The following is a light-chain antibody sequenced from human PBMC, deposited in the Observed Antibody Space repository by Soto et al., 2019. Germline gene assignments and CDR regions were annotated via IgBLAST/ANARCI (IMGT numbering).Light chain of an antibody. V-gene: IGKV3-11*01. J-gene: IGKJ2*01. CDR2: DAS. CDR3: QQCNNWTPYT. Sequence: EIVLTQSPATLSLSPGERATLSCRASQSVSSYLAWYQQKPGQAPRLLIYDASNRATGIPARFSGSGSGTDFTLTISSLEPEDFAVYYCQQCNNWTPYTFGQGTKLEIK. CDR1: QSVSSY.